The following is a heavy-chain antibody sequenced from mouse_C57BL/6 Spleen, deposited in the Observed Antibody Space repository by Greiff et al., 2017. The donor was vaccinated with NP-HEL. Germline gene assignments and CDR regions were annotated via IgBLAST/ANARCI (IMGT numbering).Heavy chain of an antibody. CDR2: INPNNGGT. CDR3: ARRGSSHVDY. V-gene: IGHV1-26*01. D-gene: IGHD1-1*01. J-gene: IGHJ2*01. CDR1: GYTFTDYY. Sequence: EVQLQQSGPELVKPGASVKISCKASGYTFTDYYMNWVKQSHGKSLEWIGDINPNNGGTSYNQKFKGKATLTVDKSSSTAYMELRSLTSEDSAVYYCARRGSSHVDYWGQGTTLTVSS.